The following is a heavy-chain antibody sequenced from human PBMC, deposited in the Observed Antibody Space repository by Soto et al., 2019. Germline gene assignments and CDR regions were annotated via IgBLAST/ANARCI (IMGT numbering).Heavy chain of an antibody. Sequence: ASVKVSCKASGYTLTSYDINWVRQATGQGLEWMGWMNPNSGNTGYAQKFQGRVTMTRNTTISTAYMELSSLRSEDTAVYYCAKGLGSSWYNWFDPWGQGTLVTVSS. J-gene: IGHJ5*02. CDR3: AKGLGSSWYNWFDP. CDR1: GYTLTSYD. CDR2: MNPNSGNT. V-gene: IGHV1-8*01. D-gene: IGHD6-13*01.